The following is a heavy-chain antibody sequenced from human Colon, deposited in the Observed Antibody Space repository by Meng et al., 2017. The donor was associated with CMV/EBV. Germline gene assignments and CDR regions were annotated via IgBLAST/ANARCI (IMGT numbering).Heavy chain of an antibody. D-gene: IGHD6-6*01. Sequence: SETLSLTCAVYGGSFSGYYWSWIRQPPGKGLEWIGEINHSGSTNYNPSLKSRVTISVDTSKSQFSLKLSSVTAADTAVYDCASSGTIAARNFDYWGQGTLVTVSS. V-gene: IGHV4-34*01. CDR3: ASSGTIAARNFDY. J-gene: IGHJ4*02. CDR2: INHSGST. CDR1: GGSFSGYY.